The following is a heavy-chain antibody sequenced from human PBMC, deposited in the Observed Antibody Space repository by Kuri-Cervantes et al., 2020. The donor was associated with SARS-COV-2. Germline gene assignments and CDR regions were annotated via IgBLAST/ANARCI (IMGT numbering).Heavy chain of an antibody. CDR3: VRGIVGPNYGYTGSDFDS. V-gene: IGHV3-48*01. D-gene: IGHD3-10*01. CDR1: GFIFNAYD. Sequence: GESLNISCAASGFIFNAYDMNWVRQAQGKGLGWVSYISSGSRSKYYGDSVKGRFTISRDNAKQLLYLQMNSLRAEDTAVYYCVRGIVGPNYGYTGSDFDSWGQGTLVTVSS. CDR2: ISSGSRSK. J-gene: IGHJ4*02.